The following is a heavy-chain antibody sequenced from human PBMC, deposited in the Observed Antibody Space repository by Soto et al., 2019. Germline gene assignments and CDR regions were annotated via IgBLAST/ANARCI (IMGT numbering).Heavy chain of an antibody. D-gene: IGHD2-2*01. V-gene: IGHV1-8*01. CDR2: MNPNSGNT. CDR3: ARGFCSSTSCHFDY. J-gene: IGHJ4*02. Sequence: QVQLVQSGAEVKKPGASVKVSCKVSGYTFPIYDINWVRQATGQGLEWLGWMNPNSGNTGYAQKFQGRVTMTRNTSINTAYMELSSLRSEDTAVYYCARGFCSSTSCHFDYWGQGTLVTVSS. CDR1: GYTFPIYD.